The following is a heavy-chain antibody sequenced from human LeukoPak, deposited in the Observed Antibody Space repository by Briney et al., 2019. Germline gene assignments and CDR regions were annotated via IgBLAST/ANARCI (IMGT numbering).Heavy chain of an antibody. CDR2: IKQDGSEK. CDR1: GFTFSSYG. CDR3: ARGPYASGTYGRRGWVHYMDV. D-gene: IGHD3-10*01. V-gene: IGHV3-7*01. J-gene: IGHJ6*03. Sequence: QAGGSLRLSCAASGFTFSSYGMHWVRQAPGKGLEWVANIKQDGSEKYYVDSVKGRFTISRDNAKNSLYLQMNSLRAEDTAVYYCARGPYASGTYGRRGWVHYMDVWGKGTTVTISS.